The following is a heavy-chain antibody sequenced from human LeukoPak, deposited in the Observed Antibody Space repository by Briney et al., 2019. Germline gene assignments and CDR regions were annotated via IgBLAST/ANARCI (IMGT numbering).Heavy chain of an antibody. V-gene: IGHV4-59*01. CDR1: GGSISSYY. CDR2: IYYSGST. Sequence: KASGTLSLTCTVSGGSISSYYWSWIRQPPGKGLEWIGYIYYSGSTNYNPSLKSRVTISVDTSKNQFSLKLSSVTAADTAVYYCARDNSNDAFDIWGQGTMVTVSS. CDR3: ARDNSNDAFDI. D-gene: IGHD4-23*01. J-gene: IGHJ3*02.